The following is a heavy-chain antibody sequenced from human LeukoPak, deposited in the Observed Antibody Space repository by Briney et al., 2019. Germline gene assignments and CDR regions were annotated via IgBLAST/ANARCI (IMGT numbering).Heavy chain of an antibody. CDR2: INPNSGGS. CDR3: ARYRCKTTSGSEDTDAFDM. J-gene: IGHJ3*02. D-gene: IGHD2/OR15-2a*01. V-gene: IGHV1-2*02. CDR1: GYTFSDYY. Sequence: VASVKVSCKASGYTFSDYYMHWVRQAPGQGLEWMGWINPNSGGSNYAQKFQGRVTMTRDTSISTAYMELSSLRSDDTAVYYCARYRCKTTSGSEDTDAFDMWGQGTMVTVSS.